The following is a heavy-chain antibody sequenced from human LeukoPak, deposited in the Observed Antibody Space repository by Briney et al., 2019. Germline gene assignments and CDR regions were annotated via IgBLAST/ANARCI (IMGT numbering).Heavy chain of an antibody. V-gene: IGHV3-7*01. Sequence: PGGSLRLSCAASGFTFSSYWMSWVRQAPGKGLEWVANIKQDGSEKYYVDSVKGRFTISRDNAKNSRSLQMNSLRAEDTAVYYCARGNDYDFWSGSRYYFDYWGQGTLVTVSS. J-gene: IGHJ4*02. D-gene: IGHD3-3*01. CDR3: ARGNDYDFWSGSRYYFDY. CDR2: IKQDGSEK. CDR1: GFTFSSYW.